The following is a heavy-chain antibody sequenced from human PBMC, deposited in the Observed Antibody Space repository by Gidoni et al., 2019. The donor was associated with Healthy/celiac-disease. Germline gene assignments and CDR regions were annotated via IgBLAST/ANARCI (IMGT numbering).Heavy chain of an antibody. CDR1: GGSISSSSYY. V-gene: IGHV4-39*01. CDR2: IYYSGST. J-gene: IGHJ5*02. Sequence: QLQLQESGPGLVKPSETLSLTCTVSGGSISSSSYYWGWIRQPPGKGLEWIGRIYYSGSTYYNPSLKSRVTISVDTSKNQFSLKLSSVTAADTAVYYCARTYYDFWSGYYSGDWFDPWGQGTLVTVSS. CDR3: ARTYYDFWSGYYSGDWFDP. D-gene: IGHD3-3*01.